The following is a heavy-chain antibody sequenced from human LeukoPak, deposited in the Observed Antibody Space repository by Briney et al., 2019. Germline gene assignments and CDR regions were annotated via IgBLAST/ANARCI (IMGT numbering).Heavy chain of an antibody. J-gene: IGHJ3*02. D-gene: IGHD3-22*01. CDR3: ATKPPYDSSGYYDAFDI. Sequence: GGSLRLSCAASGFTFSSYRMHWVRQAPGKGLMWVSRINSDGSSTSYADSVKGRFTISRDNAKNTLFLQMNSLRAEDTAVYYCATKPPYDSSGYYDAFDIWGQGTMVTVSS. CDR1: GFTFSSYR. CDR2: INSDGSST. V-gene: IGHV3-74*01.